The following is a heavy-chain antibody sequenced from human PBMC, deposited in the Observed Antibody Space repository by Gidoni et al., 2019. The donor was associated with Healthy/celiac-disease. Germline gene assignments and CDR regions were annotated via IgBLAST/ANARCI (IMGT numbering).Heavy chain of an antibody. CDR3: ARVPRYFAPYFDY. J-gene: IGHJ4*02. Sequence: QVQLPESGPGLVTPSETLSLTCTVSGGSISSDYWSWIRQPPGKGLEWIGYSYYSGSTNYNPSLKSRVTISVDTSKNQFSLKLSSVTAADTAVYYWARVPRYFAPYFDYWGQGTLVTVSS. D-gene: IGHD3-9*01. CDR1: GGSISSDY. V-gene: IGHV4-59*01. CDR2: SYYSGST.